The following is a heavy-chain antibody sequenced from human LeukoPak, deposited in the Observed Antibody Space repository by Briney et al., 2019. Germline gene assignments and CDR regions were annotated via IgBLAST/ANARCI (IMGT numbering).Heavy chain of an antibody. CDR3: ARRVWFGELSATASDY. Sequence: SETLSLTCAVSGGSISSSNWWSWVRQPPGKGLKWIGEIYHSGSTNYNPSLKSRVTISVDTSKNQFSLKLSSVTAADTAVYYCARRVWFGELSATASDYWGQGTLVTVSS. CDR1: GGSISSSNW. CDR2: IYHSGST. V-gene: IGHV4-4*02. D-gene: IGHD3-10*01. J-gene: IGHJ4*02.